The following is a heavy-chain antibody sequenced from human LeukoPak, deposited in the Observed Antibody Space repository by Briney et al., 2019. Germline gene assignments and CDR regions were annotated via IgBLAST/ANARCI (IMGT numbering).Heavy chain of an antibody. D-gene: IGHD5-18*01. CDR3: AKGGYSYGFGNYYYGMDV. J-gene: IGHJ6*02. V-gene: IGHV3-23*01. Sequence: GGSLRLSCAASGFTFSSYAMSWVRQAPGKGLEWVSAISGSGGSTYYADSAKGRFTISRDNSKNTLYLQMNSLRAEDTAVYYCAKGGYSYGFGNYYYGMDVWGQGTTVTVSS. CDR1: GFTFSSYA. CDR2: ISGSGGST.